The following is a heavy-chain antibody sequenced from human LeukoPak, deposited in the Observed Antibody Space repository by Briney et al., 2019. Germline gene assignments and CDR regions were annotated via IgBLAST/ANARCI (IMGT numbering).Heavy chain of an antibody. CDR2: IIPIFGTA. V-gene: IGHV1-69*13. D-gene: IGHD3-3*01. CDR1: GGTFSSYA. CDR3: ARDYYDFWSGSGRNGNDYYYYYYMDV. Sequence: SVKVSCKASGGTFSSYAISWVRQAPGQGLEWMGGIIPIFGTANYAQKFQGRVAITADESTSTAYMELSSLRSEDTAVYYCARDYYDFWSGSGRNGNDYYYYYYMDVWGKGTTVTVSS. J-gene: IGHJ6*03.